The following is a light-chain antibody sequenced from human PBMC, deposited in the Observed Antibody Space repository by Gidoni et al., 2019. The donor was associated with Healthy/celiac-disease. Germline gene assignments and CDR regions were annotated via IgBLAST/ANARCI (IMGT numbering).Light chain of an antibody. CDR3: QQRSNWGVT. Sequence: EIVLTQFPATLSLSPGERATLSCRASQSVSSYLAWYQQKPGQAPRLLIYDASNRATGIPARFSGSESGTDFTLTISSLEPEDFAVYYCQQRSNWGVTFGGGTKVEIK. J-gene: IGKJ4*01. V-gene: IGKV3-11*01. CDR1: QSVSSY. CDR2: DAS.